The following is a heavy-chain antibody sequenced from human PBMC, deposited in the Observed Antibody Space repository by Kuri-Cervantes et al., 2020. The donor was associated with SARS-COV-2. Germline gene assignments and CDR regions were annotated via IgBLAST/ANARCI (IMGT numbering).Heavy chain of an antibody. CDR3: ARDRTVTTDYGMDV. Sequence: GGSLRLSCAASGFTFSSYSMNWVRQAPGKGLEWVSSISSSSSYIYYADSVKGRFTISRDNAKNSLYLQMNSLRAEDTAVYYCARDRTVTTDYGMDVWGQGTMVTVSS. J-gene: IGHJ6*02. CDR2: ISSSSSYI. D-gene: IGHD4-17*01. CDR1: GFTFSSYS. V-gene: IGHV3-21*01.